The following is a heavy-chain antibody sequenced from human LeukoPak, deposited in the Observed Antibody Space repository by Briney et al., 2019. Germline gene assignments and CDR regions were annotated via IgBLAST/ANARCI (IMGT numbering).Heavy chain of an antibody. CDR1: GGSISSGNYG. CDR2: IFTSGTT. V-gene: IGHV4-61*02. J-gene: IGHJ4*02. Sequence: TSETLSLTCTVSGGSISSGNYGWNWIRQPAGEGLEWIGRIFTSGTTNYNPSLKSRVTISVDTSKNQFSLKLSSVTAADTAVYYCARDLDYWGQGTLVTVSS. CDR3: ARDLDY.